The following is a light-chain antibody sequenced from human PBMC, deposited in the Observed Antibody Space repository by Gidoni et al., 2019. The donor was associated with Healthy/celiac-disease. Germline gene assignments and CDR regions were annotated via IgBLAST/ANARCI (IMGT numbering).Light chain of an antibody. CDR1: QSVSSY. J-gene: IGKJ5*01. CDR2: DAS. V-gene: IGKV3-11*01. Sequence: EIVLTQYPATLSLSPGERATLSCRASQSVSSYLACYQQKPGQAPRLLIYDASNRATGIPARFSGSGSGTDFTLTISSLEPEDFAVYYCQQRSNWPITFGQGTRLEIK. CDR3: QQRSNWPIT.